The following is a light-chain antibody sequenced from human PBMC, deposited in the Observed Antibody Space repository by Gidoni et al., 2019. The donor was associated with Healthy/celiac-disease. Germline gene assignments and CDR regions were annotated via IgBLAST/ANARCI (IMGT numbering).Light chain of an antibody. J-gene: IGKJ4*01. V-gene: IGKV1-33*01. CDR1: QDISNY. Sequence: DIQMTQSPSSLSASVGDRVTITCQASQDISNYLHWYQQKPGKAPKLLIYDASHLETGVPSRFSGSGSGTDFTFTISSLQPEDIATYYCQPYDNLPLTFGGGTKVEIK. CDR2: DAS. CDR3: QPYDNLPLT.